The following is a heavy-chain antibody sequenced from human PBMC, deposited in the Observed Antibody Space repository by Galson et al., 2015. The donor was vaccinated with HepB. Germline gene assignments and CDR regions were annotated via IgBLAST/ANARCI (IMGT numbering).Heavy chain of an antibody. CDR1: GYRFTNYW. CDR2: IYPGDSET. CDR3: ARYEGPRGPLGWLQLVLGAFDI. D-gene: IGHD5-24*01. Sequence: QSGAEVKKPGESLKISCKGSGYRFTNYWIGWVRQMPGKGLEWMGIIYPGDSETRYSPSFQGQVTISADKSISTVYLQWSSLKASDTAMYYCARYEGPRGPLGWLQLVLGAFDIWGQGTMVTVSS. V-gene: IGHV5-51*03. J-gene: IGHJ3*02.